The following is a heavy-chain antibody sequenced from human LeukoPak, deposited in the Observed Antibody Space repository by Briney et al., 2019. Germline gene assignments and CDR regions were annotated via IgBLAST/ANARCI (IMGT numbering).Heavy chain of an antibody. CDR1: GFTFSTYA. D-gene: IGHD1-26*01. CDR2: ISGSGGGT. V-gene: IGHV3-23*01. CDR3: AKERATTTTFDY. J-gene: IGHJ4*02. Sequence: GSLRLSCAASGFTFSTYAMSWVRQAPGKRLEWVSLISGSGGGTYYANSVRGRFTISRDNSKNTLYLQMDSLRTEDTAVYYCAKERATTTTFDYWGQGTLITVSS.